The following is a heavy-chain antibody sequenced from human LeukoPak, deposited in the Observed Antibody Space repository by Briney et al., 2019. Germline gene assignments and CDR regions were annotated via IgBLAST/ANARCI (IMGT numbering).Heavy chain of an antibody. Sequence: GASVKVSCKASGYTFTTYGISWVRQAPGQGLEWMGWISAYNGNANYAQKLQGRVTMTTDTSTSTAYMELRSLTSDDTAVYYCARDLGQYYDTSDNWFDPWGQGTLVTVSS. J-gene: IGHJ5*02. CDR3: ARDLGQYYDTSDNWFDP. D-gene: IGHD3-22*01. CDR2: ISAYNGNA. V-gene: IGHV1-18*01. CDR1: GYTFTTYG.